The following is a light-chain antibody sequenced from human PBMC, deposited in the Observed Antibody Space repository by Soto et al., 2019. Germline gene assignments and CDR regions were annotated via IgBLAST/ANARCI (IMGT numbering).Light chain of an antibody. CDR3: SLFYSGVRV. CDR2: DTT. CDR1: TGAVNSGHF. Sequence: QAVVTQQPSLTVSPGGTVTLTCDSSTGAVNSGHFPCWFQQKPGQTPRTLIYDTTNKYSWTPDRFSGSLLGGKAALTLSDAQPEDEADYYCSLFYSGVRVFGGGTKLTVL. J-gene: IGLJ3*02. V-gene: IGLV7-46*01.